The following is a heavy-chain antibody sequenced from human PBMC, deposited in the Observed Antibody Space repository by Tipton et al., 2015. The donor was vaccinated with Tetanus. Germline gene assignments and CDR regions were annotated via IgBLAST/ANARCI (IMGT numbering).Heavy chain of an antibody. D-gene: IGHD2-2*02. V-gene: IGHV1-69*01. CDR1: GGTFSSYA. J-gene: IGHJ5*02. CDR3: ARDPYCSSTSCYTNNWFDP. Sequence: QLVQSGAEVKKPGSSVKVSCKASGGTFSSYAISWVRQAPGQGLEWMGGIIPISGTANYAQKFQGRVTITADESTSTAYMELSSLRSEDPAVYYCARDPYCSSTSCYTNNWFDPWGQGPLVTVSS. CDR2: IIPISGTA.